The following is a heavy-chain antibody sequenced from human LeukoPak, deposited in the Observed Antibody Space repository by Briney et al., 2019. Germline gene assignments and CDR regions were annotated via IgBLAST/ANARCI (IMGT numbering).Heavy chain of an antibody. CDR3: ARSLGTFFGY. CDR2: IYYSGST. V-gene: IGHV4-59*01. J-gene: IGHJ4*02. CDR1: GGSISSYY. Sequence: PSETLSLTCTVSGGSISSYYWSWIRQPPGKGLEWIGYIYYSGSTNYNPSLKRRVTISVDTSKNQFSLKLSSVTAADTAVYYCARSLGTFFGYWGQGTLVTVSS. D-gene: IGHD7-27*01.